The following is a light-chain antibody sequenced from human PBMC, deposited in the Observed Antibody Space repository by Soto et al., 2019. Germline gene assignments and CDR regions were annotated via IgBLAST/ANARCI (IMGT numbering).Light chain of an antibody. V-gene: IGLV2-14*01. J-gene: IGLJ1*01. CDR3: SSFTSRFTFNYI. CDR1: SNDIGGYNY. Sequence: QSVLTQPASVSGSPGQSITISCTGTSNDIGGYNYVSWLQQHPGEAPKLIIYEVSNRPSGVSNRFSGSKSGNTASLTISGLQAEDDADYYCSSFTSRFTFNYIFGTGTKLTVL. CDR2: EVS.